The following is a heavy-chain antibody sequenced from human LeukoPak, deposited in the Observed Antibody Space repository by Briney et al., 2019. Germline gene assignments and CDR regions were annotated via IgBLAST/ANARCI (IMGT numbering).Heavy chain of an antibody. CDR2: INPDGSET. Sequence: GGSLRLSCATSGFTFSWSWVSWVRQAPGKGLDWVANINPDGSETNYMDSVKGRFTIARDNAMNSLYLQMNSLSAEDTSLYYCVRGGGSGNHFASWGQGALVTVSS. CDR1: GFTFSWSW. CDR3: VRGGGSGNHFAS. D-gene: IGHD6-19*01. J-gene: IGHJ4*02. V-gene: IGHV3-7*01.